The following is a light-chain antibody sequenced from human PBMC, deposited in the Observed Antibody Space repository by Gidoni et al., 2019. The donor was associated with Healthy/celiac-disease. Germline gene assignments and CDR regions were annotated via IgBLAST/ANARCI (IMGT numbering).Light chain of an antibody. V-gene: IGKV3-11*01. CDR2: DAS. Sequence: EIVLTQPPATLSLSPGESATLSCRASQSVSSYLAWYQEKPGQTPRLLIYDASNRATGIPARFSGSGSGTDFTLTISSLEPEDFAVYYCQQRSNWLHLTFGGGTKVEIK. CDR1: QSVSSY. CDR3: QQRSNWLHLT. J-gene: IGKJ4*01.